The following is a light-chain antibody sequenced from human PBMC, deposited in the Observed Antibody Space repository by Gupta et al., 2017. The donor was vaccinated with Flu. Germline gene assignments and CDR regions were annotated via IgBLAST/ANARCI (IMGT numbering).Light chain of an antibody. Sequence: QSVLTQPPSASGTPGQRVTISCSGSSSNIGSNTVSWYQQVPGTAPKILIYSNNQRPSGVPDRFSGSKSGTSASLAISGLQSEDEADYYCAAGDDSLNGPVLGGGTKLTVL. CDR2: SNN. J-gene: IGLJ3*02. V-gene: IGLV1-44*01. CDR1: SSNIGSNT. CDR3: AAGDDSLNGPV.